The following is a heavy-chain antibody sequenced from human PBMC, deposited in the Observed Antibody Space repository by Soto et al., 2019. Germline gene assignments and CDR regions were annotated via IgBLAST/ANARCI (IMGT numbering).Heavy chain of an antibody. Sequence: ASVKVSCKASGYTFTSYAMHWVRQAPGQRLEWMGWINAGNGNTKYSQKFQGRVTITRDTSASTAYMELSSLRSEDTAVYYCASQAVGNNWYYWFDPWGQGTLVTVSS. CDR1: GYTFTSYA. V-gene: IGHV1-3*01. D-gene: IGHD6-13*01. J-gene: IGHJ5*01. CDR3: ASQAVGNNWYYWFDP. CDR2: INAGNGNT.